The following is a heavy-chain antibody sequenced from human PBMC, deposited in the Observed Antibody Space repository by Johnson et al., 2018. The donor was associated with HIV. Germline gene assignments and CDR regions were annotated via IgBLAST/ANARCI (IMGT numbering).Heavy chain of an antibody. V-gene: IGHV3-33*08. J-gene: IGHJ3*02. CDR1: GFTVSRNY. CDR2: IWYDGTNK. D-gene: IGHD6-13*01. Sequence: QVQLVESGGGLIQPGGSLRLSCAASGFTVSRNYMNWVRQAPGKGLAWVAIIWYDGTNKYYADSVKGRFTISRDNSKNTLYLQMNSLRAEDTAVYYCARDPRGQHPRGAFDIWGQGTMVTVSS. CDR3: ARDPRGQHPRGAFDI.